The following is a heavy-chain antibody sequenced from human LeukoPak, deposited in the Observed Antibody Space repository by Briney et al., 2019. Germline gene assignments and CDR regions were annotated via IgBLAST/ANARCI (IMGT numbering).Heavy chain of an antibody. D-gene: IGHD3-22*01. V-gene: IGHV3-21*01. CDR3: ARNDYDSSGYPDY. J-gene: IGHJ4*02. CDR2: ISSSSSYI. CDR1: GFTFSSYS. Sequence: GGSLRLSCAASGFTFSSYSMNWVRQAPGKGLEWVASISSSSSYIYYADSVKGRFTISRDNAKNSLYLQMNSLRAEDTAVYYCARNDYDSSGYPDYWGQGTLVTVSS.